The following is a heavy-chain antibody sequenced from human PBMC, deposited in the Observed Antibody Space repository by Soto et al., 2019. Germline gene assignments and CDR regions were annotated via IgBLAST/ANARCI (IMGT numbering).Heavy chain of an antibody. D-gene: IGHD3-9*01. CDR3: ARYYDILTGAYFDY. J-gene: IGHJ4*02. V-gene: IGHV4-39*01. CDR1: GGSISSGSYY. Sequence: QLLASGPGLVKPSETLSLTCTVSGGSISSGSYYWGWLRQPPGKGLEWIGSIYYSGITYYNPSLKSRVTISIDTSKNQFSLKLSSVTAADTAVYYCARYYDILTGAYFDYWGQGTLVTVSS. CDR2: IYYSGIT.